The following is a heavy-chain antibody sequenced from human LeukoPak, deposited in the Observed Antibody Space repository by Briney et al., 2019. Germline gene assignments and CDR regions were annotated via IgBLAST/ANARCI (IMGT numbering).Heavy chain of an antibody. V-gene: IGHV3-30*02. Sequence: GGSLRLSCAASGFTFSNYGIHWVRQAPGKGLEWVAVIWYDGSNKIYADSVKGRFTISRDNSKNTLYLQMNSLRAEDTAVYNCAKDRGYSHGFDYWGQGTLVTVSS. CDR1: GFTFSNYG. D-gene: IGHD5-18*01. CDR2: IWYDGSNK. CDR3: AKDRGYSHGFDY. J-gene: IGHJ4*02.